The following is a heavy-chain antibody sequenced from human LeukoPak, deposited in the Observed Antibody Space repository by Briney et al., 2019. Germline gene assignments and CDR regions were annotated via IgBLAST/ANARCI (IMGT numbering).Heavy chain of an antibody. Sequence: SETLSLTCAAYGGSFSGYYWSWIRQPPGKGLEWIGEINHSGSTNYNPSLKSRVTISVDTSKNQFSLKLSSVTAADTAVYYCARGGPQLARPGDYWGQGTLVTVSS. D-gene: IGHD6-13*01. J-gene: IGHJ4*02. CDR2: INHSGST. CDR1: GGSFSGYY. CDR3: ARGGPQLARPGDY. V-gene: IGHV4-34*01.